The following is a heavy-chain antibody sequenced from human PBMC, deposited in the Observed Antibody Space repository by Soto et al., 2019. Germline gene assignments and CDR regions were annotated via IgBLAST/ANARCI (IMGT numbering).Heavy chain of an antibody. CDR3: ASITGGVIAANGG. V-gene: IGHV3-48*01. Sequence: EVQLVASGGGVVQPGGSLRLSCAASGFTFSSYSMNWVRQAPGKGLEWVSYISSSSSTIYYADSVKGRLTISRDNAKNALYLKMNCMRAENTAVYNCASITGGVIAANGGWGQGTRVNDYS. CDR2: ISSSSSTI. D-gene: IGHD2-15*01. CDR1: GFTFSSYS. J-gene: IGHJ4*02.